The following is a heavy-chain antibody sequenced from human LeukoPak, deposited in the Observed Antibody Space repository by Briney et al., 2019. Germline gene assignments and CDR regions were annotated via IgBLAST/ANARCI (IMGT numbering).Heavy chain of an antibody. V-gene: IGHV4-4*02. CDR3: ARGPYYYDSSGYYIPYYGMDV. D-gene: IGHD3-22*01. Sequence: SETLSLTCAVSGGSISSSNWWSWVRPPPGKGLEWIGEIYHSGSTNYNPSLKSRVTISVDKSKNQCSLKLSSVTAADTAVYYCARGPYYYDSSGYYIPYYGMDVWGQGTTVTVSS. J-gene: IGHJ6*02. CDR1: GGSISSSNW. CDR2: IYHSGST.